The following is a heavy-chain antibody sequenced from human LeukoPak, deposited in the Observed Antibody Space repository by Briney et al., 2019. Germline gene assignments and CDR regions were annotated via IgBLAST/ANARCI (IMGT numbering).Heavy chain of an antibody. Sequence: GGSLRLSCAASGFTVSSNYMSWVRQARGKGLEWVSVIYSGGTTYYADSVTGRFTISRDNSKNTLHLQMNSLRAKDTAVYYCARDQYSYAHAAHWGQGTLVTVSS. CDR3: ARDQYSYAHAAH. V-gene: IGHV3-66*01. J-gene: IGHJ4*02. CDR2: IYSGGTT. CDR1: GFTVSSNY. D-gene: IGHD5-18*01.